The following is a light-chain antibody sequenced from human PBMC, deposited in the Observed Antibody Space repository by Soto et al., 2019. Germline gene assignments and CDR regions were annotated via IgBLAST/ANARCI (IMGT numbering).Light chain of an antibody. J-gene: IGLJ2*01. CDR3: RSYTSSSTRVV. Sequence: QSVLTQPASVSGSPGQSITISCTGTSSDVGGYNYVSWYQQHPGKAPKLMIYEVSNRPSGVSIRFSGSKSGNTASLTISGLQAEDEADDYCRSYTSSSTRVVFGGGTKLTVL. CDR2: EVS. V-gene: IGLV2-14*01. CDR1: SSDVGGYNY.